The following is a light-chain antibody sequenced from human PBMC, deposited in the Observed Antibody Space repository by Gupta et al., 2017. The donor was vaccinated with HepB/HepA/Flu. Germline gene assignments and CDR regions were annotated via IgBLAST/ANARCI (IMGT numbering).Light chain of an antibody. CDR3: QHYHSYPIT. V-gene: IGKV1-9*01. CDR1: QDISRY. Sequence: DIHLTQSPSFLSASVGDRVTITCRASQDISRYLDWYHQSPGKAPKLLSYDASTLQTGVPSRFSGSGSGTEFTLTVSSLQPEDFGTYYCQHYHSYPITFGQGTRLEIK. CDR2: DAS. J-gene: IGKJ5*01.